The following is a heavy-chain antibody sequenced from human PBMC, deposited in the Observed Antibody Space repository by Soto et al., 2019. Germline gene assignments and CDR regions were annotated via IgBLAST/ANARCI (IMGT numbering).Heavy chain of an antibody. Sequence: QVQLVQSGAELKKPGASVKVSCKASGYTFTASYIHWVRQAPGQGLEWMGWINPDSGITNYARKFQGRVTLTGDTSISTAYIELNTLKSDDSALYYCVIDTGRSLASVRFDAWGQGTVVNVSS. CDR2: INPDSGIT. V-gene: IGHV1-2*02. CDR3: VIDTGRSLASVRFDA. CDR1: GYTFTASY. J-gene: IGHJ4*02. D-gene: IGHD1-1*01.